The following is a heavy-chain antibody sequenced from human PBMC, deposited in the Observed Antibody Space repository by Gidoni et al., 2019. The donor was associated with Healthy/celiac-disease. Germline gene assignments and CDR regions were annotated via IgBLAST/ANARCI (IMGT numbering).Heavy chain of an antibody. J-gene: IGHJ2*01. CDR3: ATAGQMGRGYSYGSYYWYFDL. V-gene: IGHV3-30*01. CDR1: GFTFRSYA. D-gene: IGHD5-18*01. Sequence: QVQLVESGGGVVQPGRSLRLSCAAAGFTFRSYAMHWVRQAPGKGLEWVAVISYDGSNKYYADSVKGRFTISRDNSKNTLYLQMNSLRAEDTAVYYCATAGQMGRGYSYGSYYWYFDLWGRGTLVTVSS. CDR2: ISYDGSNK.